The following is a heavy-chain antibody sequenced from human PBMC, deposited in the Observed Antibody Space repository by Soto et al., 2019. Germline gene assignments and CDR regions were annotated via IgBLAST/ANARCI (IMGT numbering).Heavy chain of an antibody. V-gene: IGHV1-69*06. D-gene: IGHD2-15*01. CDR3: ARVYCSGGSCYGDYYYGMDV. J-gene: IGHJ6*02. Sequence: ASVKVSCKASGGTFSSYAISWVRQAPGQGLEWMGGIIPIFGTANYAQKFQGRVTITADKSTSTAYMELSSLRSEDTAVYYCARVYCSGGSCYGDYYYGMDVWGQGTTVTVSS. CDR2: IIPIFGTA. CDR1: GGTFSSYA.